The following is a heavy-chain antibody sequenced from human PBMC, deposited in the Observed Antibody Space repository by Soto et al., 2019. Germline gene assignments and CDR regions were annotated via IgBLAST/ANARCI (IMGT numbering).Heavy chain of an antibody. CDR3: GRVEGGGGSYFFDY. CDR2: ISAYNGNT. Sequence: QVQLVQSGAEVKKPGASVKVSCKASGYTFTSYGISWVRQAPGQGLEWMGWISAYNGNTNYAQKLQGRVTMTTDTSKSTAYMEGRSLRSDDTAVYYWGRVEGGGGSYFFDYWGQGTLVTVSS. V-gene: IGHV1-18*01. CDR1: GYTFTSYG. D-gene: IGHD1-26*01. J-gene: IGHJ4*02.